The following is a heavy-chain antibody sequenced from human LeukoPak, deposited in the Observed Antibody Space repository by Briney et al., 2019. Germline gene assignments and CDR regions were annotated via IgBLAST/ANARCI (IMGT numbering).Heavy chain of an antibody. Sequence: SETLSLTCTVSGGSISSYYWSWIRQPPGKGLEWIGSIYYSGSTCYNPSLKSRVTISVDTSKNQFSLKLSSVTAADTAVYYCARHSYGDPHFDYWGQGTLVTVSS. J-gene: IGHJ4*02. CDR1: GGSISSYY. V-gene: IGHV4-59*05. CDR2: IYYSGST. CDR3: ARHSYGDPHFDY. D-gene: IGHD4-17*01.